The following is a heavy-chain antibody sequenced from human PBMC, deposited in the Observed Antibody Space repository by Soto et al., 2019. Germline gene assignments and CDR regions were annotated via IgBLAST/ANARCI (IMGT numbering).Heavy chain of an antibody. J-gene: IGHJ6*01. CDR3: ARSRAAAPPMLGLVV. D-gene: IGHD6-13*01. Sequence: SVKVSCKASGGTFSRNAISWVRQAPGQGLEWMGGIIPFFHAPNYAQKFQGRVTITADESTSRVCMEMSSLRFEDTAVYYCARSRAAAPPMLGLVVWGQGATVTVSS. CDR2: IIPFFHAP. CDR1: GGTFSRNA. V-gene: IGHV1-69*13.